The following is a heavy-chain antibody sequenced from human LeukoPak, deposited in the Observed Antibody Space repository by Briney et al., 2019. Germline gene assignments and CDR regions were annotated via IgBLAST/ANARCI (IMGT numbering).Heavy chain of an antibody. V-gene: IGHV5-51*01. CDR2: IYPDDSDT. CDR1: GYSFTSYW. CDR3: ARHLGLYGSGSYSGYMDV. J-gene: IGHJ6*03. D-gene: IGHD3-10*01. Sequence: GESLKISCKGSGYSFTSYWIGWVRQMPGKGLEWMGMIYPDDSDTRYRPSFQGQVTISADKSTNTAYLQWSSLKAADTAIYYCARHLGLYGSGSYSGYMDVWGKGTTVTISS.